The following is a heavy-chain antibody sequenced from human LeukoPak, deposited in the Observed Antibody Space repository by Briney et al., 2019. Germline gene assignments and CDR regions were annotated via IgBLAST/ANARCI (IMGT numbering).Heavy chain of an antibody. CDR2: IYSGGRT. D-gene: IGHD6-19*01. Sequence: GGSLRLSCAASGFTVSSNHMSWVRQTPGKGLEWVSVIYSGGRTYYADSVKGRFTISRDNSKNTLYLQMNSLRAEDTAVYYCAKRPPLSSGWPFDYWGQGTLVSVSS. J-gene: IGHJ4*02. CDR3: AKRPPLSSGWPFDY. CDR1: GFTVSSNH. V-gene: IGHV3-53*01.